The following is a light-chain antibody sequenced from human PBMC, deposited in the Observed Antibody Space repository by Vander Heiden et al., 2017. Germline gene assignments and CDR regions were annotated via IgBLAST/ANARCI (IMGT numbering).Light chain of an antibody. CDR1: QSISSH. Sequence: DIQMTQSPSSLSASVGDRVTITCRASQSISSHLNWYQQRPGKAPKLLIYAVSNLQRGVPSRFSGSGSGTEFTLTISSLQPDDFATYYCQQTYSTPWTFGQGTKVEI. CDR3: QQTYSTPWT. CDR2: AVS. V-gene: IGKV1-39*01. J-gene: IGKJ1*01.